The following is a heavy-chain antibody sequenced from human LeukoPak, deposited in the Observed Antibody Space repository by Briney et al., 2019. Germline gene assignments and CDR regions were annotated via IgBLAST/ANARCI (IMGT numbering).Heavy chain of an antibody. Sequence: SVKVSCKASGGTFSSYAISRVRQAPGQGLEWMGRIIPILGIANYAQKFQGRVTITADKSTSTAYMELSSLRSEDTAVYYCARGFRPPMATLDYWGQGTLVTVSS. CDR1: GGTFSSYA. J-gene: IGHJ4*02. D-gene: IGHD5-24*01. V-gene: IGHV1-69*04. CDR2: IIPILGIA. CDR3: ARGFRPPMATLDY.